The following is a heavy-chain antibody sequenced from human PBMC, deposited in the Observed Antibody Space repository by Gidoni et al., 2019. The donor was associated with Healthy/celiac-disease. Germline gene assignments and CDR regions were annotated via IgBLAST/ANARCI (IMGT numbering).Heavy chain of an antibody. CDR1: GFTFDDYA. CDR3: AKAPKKHYYYYMDV. Sequence: EVQLVESGGGLVQPSRSLRLSCAASGFTFDDYAMHWVRQAPGKGLEWVSGISWNSGSIGYADSVKGRFTISRDNAKNSLYLQMNSLRAEDTALYYCAKAPKKHYYYYMDVWGKGTTVTVSS. J-gene: IGHJ6*03. V-gene: IGHV3-9*01. CDR2: ISWNSGSI.